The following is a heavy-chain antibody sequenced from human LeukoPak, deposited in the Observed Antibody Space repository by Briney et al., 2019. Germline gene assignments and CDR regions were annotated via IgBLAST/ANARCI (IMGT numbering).Heavy chain of an antibody. Sequence: PGGSLRLSCAASGFTFDDYGMSWVRQAPGKGLEWVSGINWNGGSTGYADSVKGRFTISRDNAKNSLYLQMNSLRAEDTALYYCARAVDTAMVNSFDYWGQGTLVTVSS. CDR3: ARAVDTAMVNSFDY. V-gene: IGHV3-20*04. CDR1: GFTFDDYG. D-gene: IGHD5-18*01. J-gene: IGHJ4*02. CDR2: INWNGGST.